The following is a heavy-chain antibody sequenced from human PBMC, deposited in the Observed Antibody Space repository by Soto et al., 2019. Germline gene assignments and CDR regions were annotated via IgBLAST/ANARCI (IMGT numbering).Heavy chain of an antibody. Sequence: SETLSLTCSVSGDSISNLDYFWAWIRQPPGQALEYIGYIYKSATTYYNPSFESRVAISVDTSKSQFSLNVTSVTAADTAVYFCARGRYCLTGRCFPNWFDSWGQGALVTISS. V-gene: IGHV4-30-4*01. CDR3: ARGRYCLTGRCFPNWFDS. J-gene: IGHJ5*01. D-gene: IGHD7-27*01. CDR1: GDSISNLDYF. CDR2: IYKSATT.